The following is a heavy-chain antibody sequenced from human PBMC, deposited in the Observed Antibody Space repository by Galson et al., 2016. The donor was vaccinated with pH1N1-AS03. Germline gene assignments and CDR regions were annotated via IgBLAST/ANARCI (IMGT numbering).Heavy chain of an antibody. V-gene: IGHV4-31*01. Sequence: LSLTCTVSGGSISSGGYYWNWLRQHPGKGLEWIGYIFHSGSTYYNPSLESLVSISVDTSKNQFSLKLKSVTAADTAVYYCARQDSGAYYLDSWGPRTLVTVSS. D-gene: IGHD1-26*01. CDR1: GGSISSGGYY. CDR3: ARQDSGAYYLDS. CDR2: IFHSGST. J-gene: IGHJ4*02.